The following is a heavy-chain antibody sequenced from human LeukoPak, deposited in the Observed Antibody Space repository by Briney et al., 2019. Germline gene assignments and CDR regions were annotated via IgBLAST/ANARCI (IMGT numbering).Heavy chain of an antibody. V-gene: IGHV1-46*01. CDR1: GGNFTSYG. D-gene: IGHD6-19*01. Sequence: ASVKVSCKASGGNFTSYGISWVRQAPGQGLEWMGIINPSGGSTSYAQKFQGRVTMTRDMSTSTVYMELSSLRSEDTAVYYCARGGYSSGWYGGSGYWGQGTLVTVSS. J-gene: IGHJ4*02. CDR3: ARGGYSSGWYGGSGY. CDR2: INPSGGST.